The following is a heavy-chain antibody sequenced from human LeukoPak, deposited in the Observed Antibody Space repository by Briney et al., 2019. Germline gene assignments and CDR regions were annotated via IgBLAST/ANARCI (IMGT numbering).Heavy chain of an antibody. D-gene: IGHD1-26*01. Sequence: SETLSLTCTVSGGSISSGVYYWTWIRQPAGKGLEWIGQIYTSGTTNYNPSLKSRVTISLDTSKNQFSLNLASLTAADTAVYYCARRPIVGSKGFYFDPWGPGTLVTVSS. CDR1: GGSISSGVYY. CDR2: IYTSGTT. CDR3: ARRPIVGSKGFYFDP. J-gene: IGHJ5*02. V-gene: IGHV4-61*09.